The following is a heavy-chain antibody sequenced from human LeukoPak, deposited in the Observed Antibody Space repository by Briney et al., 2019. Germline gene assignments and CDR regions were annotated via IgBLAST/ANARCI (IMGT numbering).Heavy chain of an antibody. V-gene: IGHV4-4*02. CDR3: AREWYYCSCTSCYFYYGMDV. CDR1: GGSISSSNW. D-gene: IGHD2-2*01. CDR2: IYHSGST. Sequence: SETLSLTCAVSGGSISSSNWWSWVRQPPGKGLEWIGEIYHSGSTNYNPSLKSRVTISVDKSKNQFSLKLSSVTAADTTVYYCAREWYYCSCTSCYFYYGMDVWGKGTTVTVSS. J-gene: IGHJ6*04.